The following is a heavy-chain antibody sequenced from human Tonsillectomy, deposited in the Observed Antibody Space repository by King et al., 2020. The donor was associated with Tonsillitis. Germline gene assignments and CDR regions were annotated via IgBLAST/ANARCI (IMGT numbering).Heavy chain of an antibody. Sequence: QVQLVQSGAEVKKPGSSVKVSCKASGGTFSSYAISWVRQAPGQGHEWMGGILPFFGTANYAQRFQGRVTITADESTSTAYMELSSLRSEDTAVYYCARGEADGGDSWTGAFDIWGQGTMVTVSS. J-gene: IGHJ3*02. V-gene: IGHV1-69*01. CDR1: GGTFSSYA. CDR2: ILPFFGTA. CDR3: ARGEADGGDSWTGAFDI. D-gene: IGHD3/OR15-3a*01.